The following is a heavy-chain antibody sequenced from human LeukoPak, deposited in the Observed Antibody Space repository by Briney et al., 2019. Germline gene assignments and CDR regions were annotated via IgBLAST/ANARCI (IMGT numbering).Heavy chain of an antibody. D-gene: IGHD2-15*01. Sequence: ASVKVSCKASGYTFTSYDINWVRQATGQGLEWMGWMNPNSGNTGYAQKFQGRVTMTRNTSISTAYMELSSLRSEDTAVYHCARGGSDCSGGSCYSGSFDYWGQGTLVTVSS. V-gene: IGHV1-8*01. CDR3: ARGGSDCSGGSCYSGSFDY. J-gene: IGHJ4*02. CDR2: MNPNSGNT. CDR1: GYTFTSYD.